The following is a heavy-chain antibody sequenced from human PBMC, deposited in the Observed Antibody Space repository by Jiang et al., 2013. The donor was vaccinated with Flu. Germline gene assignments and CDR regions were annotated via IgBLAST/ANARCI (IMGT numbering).Heavy chain of an antibody. D-gene: IGHD5-24*01. CDR3: ARLWARGVERPRDGYNRGDYYYYGMDV. CDR2: IDPSDSYT. CDR1: GYRLTTYW. V-gene: IGHV5-10-1*01. J-gene: IGHJ6*02. Sequence: AEVKKPGESLRISCKGSGYRLTTYWIGWVRQKPGKGLEWMGRIDPSDSYTNYSPSFQGHVTISADKSISTAYLQWSSLKASDTAMYYCARLWARGVERPRDGYNRGDYYYYGMDVWGQGTTV.